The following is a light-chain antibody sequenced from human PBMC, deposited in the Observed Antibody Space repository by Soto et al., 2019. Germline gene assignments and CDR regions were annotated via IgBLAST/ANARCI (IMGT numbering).Light chain of an antibody. CDR1: QSVSSD. V-gene: IGKV3-20*01. Sequence: IGLKHSLATLSLSKGERATLSCRASQSVSSDLAGYQQKPGQAPRLLIYGASTRATGIPARFSGSGSGTDFTLTISRLEPADSAVYYCQQYGRSPTFGGR. CDR3: QQYGRSPT. J-gene: IGKJ4*01. CDR2: GAS.